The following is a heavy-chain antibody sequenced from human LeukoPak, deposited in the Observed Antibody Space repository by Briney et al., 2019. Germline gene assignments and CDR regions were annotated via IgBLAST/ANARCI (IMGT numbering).Heavy chain of an antibody. CDR1: GFTFSSYW. J-gene: IGHJ4*02. CDR2: IKQDGSEK. CDR3: ARDRRCSSTSCYYFDY. Sequence: PGGSLRLSCAVSGFTFSSYWIHWVRKAPGKGLEWVANIKQDGSEKYYVDSVKGRFTISRDNAKNTLYLQMNSLRAEDTAVYYCARDRRCSSTSCYYFDYWGQGTLVTVSS. V-gene: IGHV3-7*04. D-gene: IGHD2-2*01.